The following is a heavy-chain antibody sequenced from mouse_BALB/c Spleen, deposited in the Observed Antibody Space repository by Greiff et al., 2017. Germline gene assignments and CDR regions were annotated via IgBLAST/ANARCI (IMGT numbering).Heavy chain of an antibody. Sequence: QVQLQQSGPGLVAPSQSLSITCTVSGFSLTGYGVNWVRQPPGKGLEWLGMIWGDGSTDYNSALKSRLSISKDNSKSQVFLKMNSLQTDDTARYYCAREGYSYAMDYWGQGTSVTVSS. V-gene: IGHV2-6-7*01. CDR3: AREGYSYAMDY. CDR2: IWGDGST. CDR1: GFSLTGYG. D-gene: IGHD2-14*01. J-gene: IGHJ4*01.